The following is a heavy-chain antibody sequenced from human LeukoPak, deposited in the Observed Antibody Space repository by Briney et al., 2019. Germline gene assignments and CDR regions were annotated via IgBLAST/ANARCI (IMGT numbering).Heavy chain of an antibody. Sequence: SETLSLTCAVSGYSISSSNWWGWIRQPPGKGLEWIGYIYYSGSIYYNPSLKSRVTMSEDTSKNQFSLKLSSVTAVDTAVYYCARKRYYYDSSGLGIHDAFDIWGQGTMVTVSS. D-gene: IGHD3-22*01. CDR3: ARKRYYYDSSGLGIHDAFDI. CDR2: IYYSGSI. CDR1: GYSISSSNW. J-gene: IGHJ3*02. V-gene: IGHV4-28*05.